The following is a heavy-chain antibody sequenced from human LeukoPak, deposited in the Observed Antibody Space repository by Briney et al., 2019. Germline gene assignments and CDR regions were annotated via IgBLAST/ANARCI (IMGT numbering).Heavy chain of an antibody. CDR3: TRLNWGALDY. J-gene: IGHJ4*02. V-gene: IGHV3-49*04. CDR2: IRGKAYGGTT. Sequence: GGSLRLSCTGSGFTFGEYAMSWVRQAPGKGLEWVGFIRGKAYGGTTESAASVKGRFTISRDDSKGIAYLQMKSLKTEDTAVYYCTRLNWGALDYWGQGTLVTVSS. CDR1: GFTFGEYA. D-gene: IGHD1-26*01.